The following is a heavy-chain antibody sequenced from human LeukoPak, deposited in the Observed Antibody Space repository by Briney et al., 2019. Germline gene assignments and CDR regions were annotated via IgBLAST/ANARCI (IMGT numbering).Heavy chain of an antibody. CDR3: VKLFDSTFDY. J-gene: IGHJ4*02. CDR2: ISSNGGST. Sequence: GGSLRLSCSASGFTFSSYAMHWVRQAPGKRLEYVSGISSNGGSTYYADSVKGRFTISRDNSKNTLYLQMSSLRAEDTAVYYCVKLFDSTFDYWGQGTLVTVSS. D-gene: IGHD3-22*01. V-gene: IGHV3-64D*06. CDR1: GFTFSSYA.